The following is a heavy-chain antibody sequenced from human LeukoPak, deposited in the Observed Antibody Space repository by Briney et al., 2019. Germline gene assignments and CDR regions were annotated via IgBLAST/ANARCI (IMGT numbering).Heavy chain of an antibody. D-gene: IGHD6-13*01. J-gene: IGHJ6*03. CDR2: INWNGGST. V-gene: IGHV3-20*04. Sequence: PGGSLRLSCAASGFTFDDYGMSWVRQAPGKGLEWVSGINWNGGSTGYADSVKGRFTISRDNAKNSLYLQMNSLRAEDTALYYCAKVAYSSSGYMVIGYYYYYMDVWGKGTTVTVSS. CDR1: GFTFDDYG. CDR3: AKVAYSSSGYMVIGYYYYYMDV.